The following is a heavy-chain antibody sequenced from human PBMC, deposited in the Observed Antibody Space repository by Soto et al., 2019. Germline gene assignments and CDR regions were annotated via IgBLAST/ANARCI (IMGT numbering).Heavy chain of an antibody. Sequence: PGGSLRLSCAASGFTFSSYSMNWVRQAPGKGLEWVSSISSSSSYIYYADSVKGRFTISRDNAKNSLYLQMNSLRAEDTAVYYCARDPVVVVAATTYLAYWGQGTLVTVSS. CDR3: ARDPVVVVAATTYLAY. J-gene: IGHJ4*02. CDR1: GFTFSSYS. V-gene: IGHV3-21*01. CDR2: ISSSSSYI. D-gene: IGHD2-15*01.